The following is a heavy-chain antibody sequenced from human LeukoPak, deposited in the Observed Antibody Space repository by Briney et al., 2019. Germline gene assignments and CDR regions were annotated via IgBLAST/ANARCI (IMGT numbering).Heavy chain of an antibody. Sequence: HPGGSLRLSCAASGFTFSSYAMHWVRQAPGKGLEWVAVISYDGSNKYYADSVKGRFTISRDNSKNTLYLQMNSLGAEDTAVYYCARDSVLRYFDWLGRYYFDYWGQGTLVTVSS. D-gene: IGHD3-9*01. J-gene: IGHJ4*02. CDR1: GFTFSSYA. CDR2: ISYDGSNK. V-gene: IGHV3-30-3*01. CDR3: ARDSVLRYFDWLGRYYFDY.